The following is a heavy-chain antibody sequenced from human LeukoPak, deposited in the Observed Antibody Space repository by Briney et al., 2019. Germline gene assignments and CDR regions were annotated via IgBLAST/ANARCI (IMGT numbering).Heavy chain of an antibody. D-gene: IGHD2-2*01. J-gene: IGHJ2*01. CDR3: TRDIVLPTAYWYFDL. V-gene: IGHV4-4*07. CDR1: GGFISSYY. Sequence: SETLSLTCSVSGGFISSYYWSWIRQPAGKGLEWIGRIYSSGTTNYSPSLKSRVTMSVDTSKNQFSLRLSSVTAADTAVYFCTRDIVLPTAYWYFDLWGRGTLVTVSS. CDR2: IYSSGTT.